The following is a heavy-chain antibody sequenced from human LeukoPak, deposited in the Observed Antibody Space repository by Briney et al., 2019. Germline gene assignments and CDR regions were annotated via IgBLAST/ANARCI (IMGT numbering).Heavy chain of an antibody. CDR3: ARLTIAAAGSNWFDP. CDR1: GYSFTSYW. CDR2: IYPGDSDT. D-gene: IGHD6-13*01. Sequence: GESLKISCKGSGYSFTSYWIGWVRQMPGKGLEWMGIIYPGDSDTRHSPSFQGQVTISADKSISTAYLQWSSLKASDTAMYYCARLTIAAAGSNWFDPWGQGTLVTVSS. J-gene: IGHJ5*02. V-gene: IGHV5-51*01.